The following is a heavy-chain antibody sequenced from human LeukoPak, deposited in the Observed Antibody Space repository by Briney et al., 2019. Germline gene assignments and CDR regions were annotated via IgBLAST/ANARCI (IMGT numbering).Heavy chain of an antibody. Sequence: ASVKVSCKASGVTFSRLVVGWVRQAPGQGLEWMGWISAYNGNTNYAQKLQGRVTMTTDTSTSTAYMELRSLRSDDTAVYYCAREGGAAAGSDDAFDIWGQGTMVTVSS. D-gene: IGHD6-13*01. CDR1: GVTFSRLV. J-gene: IGHJ3*02. V-gene: IGHV1-18*01. CDR3: AREGGAAAGSDDAFDI. CDR2: ISAYNGNT.